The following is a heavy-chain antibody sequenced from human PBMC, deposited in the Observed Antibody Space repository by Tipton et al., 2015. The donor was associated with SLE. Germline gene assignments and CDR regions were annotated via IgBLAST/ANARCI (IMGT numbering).Heavy chain of an antibody. CDR1: GYTFSNYY. Sequence: QSGAEVKKSGASVKVSCKASGYTFSNYYMHWVRQAPGQGLEWMGIINPSGGNTDYAQKFQGRVTMTRDTSTSTVYMELSSLRSEDTAVYYCARDKGLPSYYFDYWGQGTLVTVSS. J-gene: IGHJ4*02. V-gene: IGHV1-46*01. CDR2: INPSGGNT. CDR3: ARDKGLPSYYFDY.